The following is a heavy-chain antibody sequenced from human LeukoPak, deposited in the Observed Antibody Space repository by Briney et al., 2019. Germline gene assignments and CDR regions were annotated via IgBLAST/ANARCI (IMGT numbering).Heavy chain of an antibody. CDR1: GFTFTSYW. CDR2: INQDGGGR. D-gene: IGHD1-14*01. Sequence: GGSLRLSCAASGFTFTSYWMTWVRQAPGKGLEWVANINQDGGGRYYVDSVKGRFTISRDNAKNSVHLQMNSLRAEDTAVYYCAKDTGLSFDYWGQGTLVTVSS. V-gene: IGHV3-7*01. CDR3: AKDTGLSFDY. J-gene: IGHJ4*02.